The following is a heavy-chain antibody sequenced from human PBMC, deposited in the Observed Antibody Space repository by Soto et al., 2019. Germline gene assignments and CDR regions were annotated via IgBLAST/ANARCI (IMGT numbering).Heavy chain of an antibody. Sequence: GASVKVSCKASGYTFTSYAMHWVRQAHGQRLEWMGWINAGNGNTKYSQKFQGRVTITRDTSASTAYMELSSLRSEDTAVYYCARSLDYDFWSGYYILLYWGQGTLVTVSS. CDR3: ARSLDYDFWSGYYILLY. CDR2: INAGNGNT. V-gene: IGHV1-3*01. CDR1: GYTFTSYA. D-gene: IGHD3-3*01. J-gene: IGHJ4*02.